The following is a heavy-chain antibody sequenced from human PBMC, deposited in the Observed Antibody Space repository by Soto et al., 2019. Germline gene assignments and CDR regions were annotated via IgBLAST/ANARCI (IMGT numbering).Heavy chain of an antibody. CDR1: GFSLSTRDVG. CDR2: IYWDDYK. Sequence: QITLKESGPTLVKPTQTLTLTCTFSGFSLSTRDVGVGWIRQPPGKALEWLTLIYWDDYKHYSPSLETRRAITKDTSKNQVVLTMTNMDPVDTATYYCAQKGRGYFDYWGQGTLVTVSS. J-gene: IGHJ4*02. CDR3: AQKGRGYFDY. D-gene: IGHD3-10*01. V-gene: IGHV2-5*02.